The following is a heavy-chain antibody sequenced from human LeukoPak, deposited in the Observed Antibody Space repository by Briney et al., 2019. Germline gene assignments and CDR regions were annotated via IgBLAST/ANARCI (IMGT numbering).Heavy chain of an antibody. CDR2: MNPNSGNT. CDR3: ARGVLLWFGELPNWFDP. D-gene: IGHD3-10*01. Sequence: ASVKVSCKASGYTFTSYDINWVRQATGQGLEWMGWMNPNSGNTGYAQKFQGRVTMTRNTSISTAYTELSSLRSEDTAVYYCARGVLLWFGELPNWFDPWGQGTLVTVSS. J-gene: IGHJ5*02. CDR1: GYTFTSYD. V-gene: IGHV1-8*01.